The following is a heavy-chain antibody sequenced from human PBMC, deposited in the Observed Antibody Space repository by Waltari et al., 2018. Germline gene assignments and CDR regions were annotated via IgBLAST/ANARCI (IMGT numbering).Heavy chain of an antibody. J-gene: IGHJ4*02. D-gene: IGHD3-10*01. V-gene: IGHV4-38-2*01. Sequence: VQLQESGPGLVKPSETLSLPCAVSGYSISSGYYWGWIRQPPGKGLEWIGSIYHSGSTYYNPSLKSRVTISVDTSKNQFSLKLSSVTAADTAVYYCASPGYGSGSYSGYFDYWGQGTLVTVSS. CDR2: IYHSGST. CDR3: ASPGYGSGSYSGYFDY. CDR1: GYSISSGYY.